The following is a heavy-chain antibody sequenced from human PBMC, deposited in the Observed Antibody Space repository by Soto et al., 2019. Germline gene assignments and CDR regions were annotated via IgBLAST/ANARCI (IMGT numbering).Heavy chain of an antibody. J-gene: IGHJ6*02. CDR1: GGSISSYY. CDR2: IYYSGST. Sequence: SETLSLTCTVSGGSISSYYWSWIRQPPGKGLEWIGYIYYSGSTNYNPSRKSRVTISVDTSKNQFSLKLSSVTAADTAVYYCARDRRGLDVWGQGATVTVSS. CDR3: ARDRRGLDV. V-gene: IGHV4-59*01.